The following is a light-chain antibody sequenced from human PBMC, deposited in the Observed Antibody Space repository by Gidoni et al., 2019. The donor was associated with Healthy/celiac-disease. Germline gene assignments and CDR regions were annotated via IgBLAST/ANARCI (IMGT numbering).Light chain of an antibody. CDR2: AAS. J-gene: IGKJ3*01. V-gene: IGKV1-39*01. CDR3: QQSYSTLT. Sequence: DIQMTQSPSSLSASVGDRVTITCRASQSISSYLNWYQQKPGKAPKLLIYAASSLQSGVPSRFSGSGSGTDFTLTISSLQPEDFATYYWQQSYSTLTFXPXTKVDIK. CDR1: QSISSY.